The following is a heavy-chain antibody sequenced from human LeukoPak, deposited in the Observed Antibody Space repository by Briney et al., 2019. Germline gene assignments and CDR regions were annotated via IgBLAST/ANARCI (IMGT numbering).Heavy chain of an antibody. V-gene: IGHV3-7*01. CDR2: IKEDANEE. CDR3: ARAGYCTSNSCYSPNFYYMDV. D-gene: IGHD2-2*01. J-gene: IGHJ6*03. Sequence: GGSLRLSCAPSGFTFDDYAMHWVRQAPGKGLEWVANIKEDANEEYYVDSVRGRFIISRDNAKNSLFLQMYSLRADDTAVYYCARAGYCTSNSCYSPNFYYMDVWGKGTTVAVSS. CDR1: GFTFDDYA.